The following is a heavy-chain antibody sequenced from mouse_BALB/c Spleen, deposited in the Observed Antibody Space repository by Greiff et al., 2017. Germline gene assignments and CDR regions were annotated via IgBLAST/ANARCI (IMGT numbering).Heavy chain of an antibody. D-gene: IGHD2-14*01. CDR3: AIYYRFPFAY. J-gene: IGHJ3*01. CDR1: GYSITSGYY. CDR2: ISYDGSN. Sequence: EVQLQESGPGLVKPSQSLSLTCSVTGYSITSGYYWNWIRQFPGNKLEWMGYISYDGSNNYNPSLKNRISITRDTSKNQLFLKLNSVTTEDTATYYCAIYYRFPFAYWGQGTLVTVSA. V-gene: IGHV3-6*02.